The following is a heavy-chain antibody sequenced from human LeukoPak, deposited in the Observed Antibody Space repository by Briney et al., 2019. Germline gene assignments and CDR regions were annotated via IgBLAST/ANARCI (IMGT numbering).Heavy chain of an antibody. V-gene: IGHV3-23*01. J-gene: IGHJ4*02. CDR2: ITGVDSTP. D-gene: IGHD1-26*01. Sequence: GGSLRLSCATSGFTFGSYAMTWVRQAPGKRLEWVSGITGVDSTPYYADSVKGRFTISRDNSKNTLYLQMNSLRAEDTAVYYCASFPWERRPTWGQGTLVTVSS. CDR3: ASFPWERRPT. CDR1: GFTFGSYA.